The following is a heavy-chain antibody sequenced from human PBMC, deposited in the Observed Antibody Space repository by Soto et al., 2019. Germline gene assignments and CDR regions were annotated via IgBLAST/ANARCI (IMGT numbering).Heavy chain of an antibody. CDR1: GGTFSSYA. CDR3: ASHVAYYYGMDV. Sequence: SVKVSCKASGGTFSSYAISWVRQAPGQGLEWMGGIIPIFGTANYAQKFQGRVTITADESTSTAYMELSSLRSEDTAVYYCASHVAYYYGMDVWGQGTTVTVSS. V-gene: IGHV1-69*13. J-gene: IGHJ6*02. CDR2: IIPIFGTA.